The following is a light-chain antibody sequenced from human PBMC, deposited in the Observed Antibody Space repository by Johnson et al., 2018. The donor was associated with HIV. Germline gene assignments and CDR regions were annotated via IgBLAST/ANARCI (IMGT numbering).Light chain of an antibody. CDR1: SSNIGNNY. Sequence: QSVLTQPPSVSAAPGQKVTISCSGSSSNIGNNYVSWYQQVPGAAPKLLIYDNGKRPSGIPDRFSGSKSGTSATLGITGLQTGDEADYYCGTWDSSLSGVFGTGTKVTVL. CDR2: DNG. CDR3: GTWDSSLSGV. V-gene: IGLV1-51*01. J-gene: IGLJ1*01.